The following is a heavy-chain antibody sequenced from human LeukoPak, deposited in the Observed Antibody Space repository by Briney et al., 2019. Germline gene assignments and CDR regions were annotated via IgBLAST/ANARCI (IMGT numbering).Heavy chain of an antibody. V-gene: IGHV3-23*01. CDR1: GFTFSSYA. J-gene: IGHJ6*02. CDR3: AKTGHYYGSGRGFYGMDV. Sequence: GGSLRLSCAASGFTFSSYAMSWVRQAPGKGLEWVSAISGSGGSIYYADSVKGRFTISRDNSKNTLYLQMNSLRAEDTAVYYCAKTGHYYGSGRGFYGMDVWGQGTTVTVSS. D-gene: IGHD3-10*01. CDR2: ISGSGGSI.